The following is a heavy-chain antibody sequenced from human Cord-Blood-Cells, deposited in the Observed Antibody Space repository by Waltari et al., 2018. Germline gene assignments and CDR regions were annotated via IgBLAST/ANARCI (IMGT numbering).Heavy chain of an antibody. CDR2: IYYSGST. J-gene: IGHJ4*02. Sequence: QLQLQESGPGLVKPSETLSLTCTVSGGSISSSSYYWGWLRQPPGKGLEWIGGIYYSGSTYYNPSLKSRVTISVDTSKNQFSLKLSSVTAADTAVYYCARHSGDYAIFDYWGQGTLVTVSS. D-gene: IGHD4-17*01. CDR1: GGSISSSSYY. V-gene: IGHV4-39*01. CDR3: ARHSGDYAIFDY.